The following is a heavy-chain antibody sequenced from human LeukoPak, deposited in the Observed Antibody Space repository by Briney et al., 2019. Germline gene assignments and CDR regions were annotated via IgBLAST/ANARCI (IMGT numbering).Heavy chain of an antibody. D-gene: IGHD1-26*01. V-gene: IGHV3-48*04. CDR3: ARDRGGSYSAIDY. J-gene: IGHJ4*02. Sequence: GGSLRLSCAASGFTFSSYSMNWVRQAPGKGLEWVSFISSSSSTIYYADSVKGRFTISRDNAKNSLYLQMNSQRAEDTAVYYCARDRGGSYSAIDYWGQGTLVTVSS. CDR1: GFTFSSYS. CDR2: ISSSSSTI.